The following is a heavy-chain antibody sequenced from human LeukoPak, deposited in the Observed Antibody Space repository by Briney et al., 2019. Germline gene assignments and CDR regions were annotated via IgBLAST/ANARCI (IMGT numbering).Heavy chain of an antibody. V-gene: IGHV1-8*01. J-gene: IGHJ6*03. Sequence: GASVKVSCKASGYTFTSYDINWVRQATGQGLEWMGCMNPNSGNTGYAQKFQGRVTMTRNTSISTAYMELSSLRSEDTAVYYCARGGVVGLGYYYYYMDVWGKGTTVTVSS. D-gene: IGHD3-22*01. CDR1: GYTFTSYD. CDR2: MNPNSGNT. CDR3: ARGGVVGLGYYYYYMDV.